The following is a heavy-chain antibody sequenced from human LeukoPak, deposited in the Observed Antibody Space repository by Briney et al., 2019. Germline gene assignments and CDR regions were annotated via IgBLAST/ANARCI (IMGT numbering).Heavy chain of an antibody. CDR1: GFTFSSYS. CDR3: ARDFYGDYACDH. D-gene: IGHD4-17*01. J-gene: IGHJ4*02. Sequence: GGSLRLSCAASGFTFSSYSMNWVRQAPGKGLEWVSSISSSSSYIYYADSVKGRFTISRDNAKNSLYLQMNSLRAEDTAVYYCARDFYGDYACDHWGQGTLVTVSS. CDR2: ISSSSSYI. V-gene: IGHV3-21*01.